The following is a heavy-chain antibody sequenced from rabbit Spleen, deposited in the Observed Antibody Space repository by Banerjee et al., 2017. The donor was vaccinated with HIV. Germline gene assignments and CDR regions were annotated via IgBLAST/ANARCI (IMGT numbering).Heavy chain of an antibody. V-gene: IGHV1S45*01. CDR3: VRDDAGGTYVDFDL. J-gene: IGHJ4*01. D-gene: IGHD4-2*01. CDR2: IDAGSSAFT. Sequence: QERLVESGGGLVKPEGSLTLTCTASGFSFSNKVVMCWVRQAPGKGLEWIACIDAGSSAFTYYATWAQVRFTISKTSSTTVTLQMTSLTAADTATYFCVRDDAGGTYVDFDLWGQGTLVTVS. CDR1: GFSFSNKVV.